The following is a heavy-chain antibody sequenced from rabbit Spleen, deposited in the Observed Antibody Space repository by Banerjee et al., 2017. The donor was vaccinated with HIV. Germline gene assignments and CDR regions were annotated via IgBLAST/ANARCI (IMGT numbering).Heavy chain of an antibody. Sequence: QEQLEESGGGLVQPEGSLTLTCKASGFSISSGDYMCWVRQAPGKGLEWIACIYAGSSGQAWYASWAKGRFTVSKTSTTVTLQMTSLTAADRATYFCARDLVGVIGWNFYLWGPGTLVTVS. V-gene: IGHV1S45*01. J-gene: IGHJ4*01. CDR1: GFSISSGDY. CDR2: IYAGSSGQA. CDR3: ARDLVGVIGWNFYL. D-gene: IGHD1-1*01.